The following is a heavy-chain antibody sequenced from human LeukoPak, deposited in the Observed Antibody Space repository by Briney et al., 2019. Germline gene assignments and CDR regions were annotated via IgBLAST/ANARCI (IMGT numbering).Heavy chain of an antibody. CDR2: MYPNMGNT. D-gene: IGHD3-22*01. V-gene: IGHV1-8*01. CDR1: RYTFTTYD. J-gene: IGHJ4*02. Sequence: GSVKDSCKASRYTFTTYDINWVRPTTGQGLEWMGRMYPNMGNTRNAQKFRGGVTMTRKTSISTAYMELSSLTAENTAVYYCASLSYYESSGYSPLDYWGQGTLVTVSS. CDR3: ASLSYYESSGYSPLDY.